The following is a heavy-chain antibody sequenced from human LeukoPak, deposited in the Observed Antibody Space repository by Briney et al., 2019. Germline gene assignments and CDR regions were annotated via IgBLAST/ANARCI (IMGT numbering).Heavy chain of an antibody. Sequence: GGSLRLSCAASGFTFSSYAMSWVRQAPGKGLEWVSSISSSSSYIYYADSVKGRFTISRDNAKNSLYLQMNSLRAEDTAVYYCARDSAAAGYFDYWGQGTLVTVSS. D-gene: IGHD6-13*01. CDR1: GFTFSSYA. CDR2: ISSSSSYI. V-gene: IGHV3-21*01. J-gene: IGHJ4*02. CDR3: ARDSAAAGYFDY.